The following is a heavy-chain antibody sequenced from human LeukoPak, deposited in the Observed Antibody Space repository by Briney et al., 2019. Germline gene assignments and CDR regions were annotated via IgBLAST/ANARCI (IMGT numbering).Heavy chain of an antibody. D-gene: IGHD6-6*01. CDR1: GYTFTSYY. J-gene: IGHJ4*02. Sequence: ASVKVSCKASGYTFTSYYMHWVRQAPGQGLEWMGLINPSGSRTSYAQKFQGRLSLTRDMSTSTDYMELSSLRSEDTALYYCAREHSISSVRFDYWGQGTLATVSS. CDR2: INPSGSRT. CDR3: AREHSISSVRFDY. V-gene: IGHV1-46*01.